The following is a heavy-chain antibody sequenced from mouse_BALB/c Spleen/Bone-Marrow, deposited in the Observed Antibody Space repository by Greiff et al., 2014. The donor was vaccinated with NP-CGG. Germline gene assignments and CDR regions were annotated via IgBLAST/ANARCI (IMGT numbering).Heavy chain of an antibody. J-gene: IGHJ4*01. CDR3: ASDSSGYYYAMDY. Sequence: VQLKESGGGLVQPGGSRKLSCAASGFTFSSFGMHWVRQAPEKGLEWVAYISSGSSTIYYADTVKGRFTISRDNPKNTLFLQMTSLRSEDTAMYYCASDSSGYYYAMDYWGQGTSVTVSS. CDR2: ISSGSSTI. V-gene: IGHV5-17*02. CDR1: GFTFSSFG. D-gene: IGHD3-2*01.